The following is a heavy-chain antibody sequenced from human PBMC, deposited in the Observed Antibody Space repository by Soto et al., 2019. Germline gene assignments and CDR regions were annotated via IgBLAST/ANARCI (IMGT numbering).Heavy chain of an antibody. V-gene: IGHV3-74*01. D-gene: IGHD1-26*01. Sequence: EVQLVESGEGSVQPGGSLRLSCAASGFSFSSYFMAWVRQAPGEGLVSVSHVPGDGSRASYADSVRGRFTISRDNAKNTLYLQMDSLRDEDTAIYYCARENWYSLDVWGQGTTVTVSS. CDR3: ARENWYSLDV. CDR2: VPGDGSRA. J-gene: IGHJ6*02. CDR1: GFSFSSYF.